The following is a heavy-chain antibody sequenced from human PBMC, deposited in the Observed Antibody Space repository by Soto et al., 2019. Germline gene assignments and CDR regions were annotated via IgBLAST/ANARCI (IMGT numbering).Heavy chain of an antibody. Sequence: SETLSLTCTVSGGSISSYYWSWIRQPPGKGLEWIGYIYYSGSTNYSPTFQGQVTISADKSISTAYLQWSSLKASDTAMYYCARKLGSGSHDFHYYYGMDVWGQGTTVTVSS. D-gene: IGHD1-26*01. V-gene: IGHV4-59*12. CDR2: IYYSGST. J-gene: IGHJ6*02. CDR3: ARKLGSGSHDFHYYYGMDV. CDR1: GGSISSYY.